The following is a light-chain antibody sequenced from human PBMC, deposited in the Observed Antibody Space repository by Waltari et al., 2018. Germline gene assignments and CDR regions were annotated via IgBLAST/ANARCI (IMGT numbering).Light chain of an antibody. CDR3: QSVIDTYLV. J-gene: IGLJ2*01. CDR2: KGS. CDR1: ALRKQY. Sequence: SNELTQPPSVSVSPGQTARITCSGDALRKQYGYWYQQKAGQAPLLLIYKGSERPSGFPERFSGSSAGTTVTLTITGVQAEDEADYYCQSVIDTYLVFGGGTTLTVL. V-gene: IGLV3-25*03.